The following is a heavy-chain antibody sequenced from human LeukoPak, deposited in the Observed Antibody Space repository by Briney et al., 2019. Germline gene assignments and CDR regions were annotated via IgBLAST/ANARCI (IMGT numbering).Heavy chain of an antibody. CDR1: GGSISSGDYY. V-gene: IGHV4-30-4*01. D-gene: IGHD3-22*01. CDR3: ARPYYYDSRIDP. CDR2: MYYSGST. J-gene: IGHJ5*02. Sequence: SETLTLTCTVSGGSISSGDYYWSWIRQPRGKGLDWIAYMYYSGSTYYNPSLKSRVTMSADTSKNQLSLKLSSVTAADTAVYYYARPYYYDSRIDPWGQGILVTVSS.